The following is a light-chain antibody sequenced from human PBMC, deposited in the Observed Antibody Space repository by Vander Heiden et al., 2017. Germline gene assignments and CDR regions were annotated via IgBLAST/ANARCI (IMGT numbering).Light chain of an antibody. CDR2: GNN. CDR1: SSNIGSNY. J-gene: IGLJ3*02. Sequence: QPVPTQLPSASGPPGLRATISCSGSSSNIGSNYVYWYQQLPGTAPKVHIYGNNQRPSGVPDRFSGSKSGTSASLAISGLRCEDEADYYCAAWDDSLSGRWVFDGGTKLTGL. V-gene: IGLV1-47*01. CDR3: AAWDDSLSGRWV.